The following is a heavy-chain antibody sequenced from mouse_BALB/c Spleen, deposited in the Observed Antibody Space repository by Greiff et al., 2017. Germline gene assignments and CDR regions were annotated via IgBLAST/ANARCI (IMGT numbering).Heavy chain of an antibody. Sequence: EVQLQQSGGGLVQPGGSRKLSCAASGFTFSDYGMAWVRQAPGKGPEWVAFISNLAYSIYYADTVTGRFTISRENAKNTLYLEMSSLRSEDTAMYYCARDRGFDYWGQGTTLTVSS. J-gene: IGHJ2*01. V-gene: IGHV5-15*02. CDR1: GFTFSDYG. CDR2: ISNLAYSI. CDR3: ARDRGFDY.